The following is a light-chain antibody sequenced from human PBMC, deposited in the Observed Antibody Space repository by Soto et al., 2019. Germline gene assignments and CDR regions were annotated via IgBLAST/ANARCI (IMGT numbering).Light chain of an antibody. J-gene: IGKJ2*01. CDR2: GAS. CDR1: ESVTSTY. V-gene: IGKV3-20*01. CDR3: KLFGSSPRYT. Sequence: EIVLTQSPGTLSLSPGERATLSCRTSESVTSTYLAWYQQKPGQPPRLLIYGASSRATGIPDRFSGSGSGTDFTLTISRLEPEDFAVYYCKLFGSSPRYTFGQGTKLEIK.